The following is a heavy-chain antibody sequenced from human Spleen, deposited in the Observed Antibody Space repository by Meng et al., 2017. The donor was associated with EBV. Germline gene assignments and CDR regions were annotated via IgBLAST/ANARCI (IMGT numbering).Heavy chain of an antibody. CDR1: GGSFSGYY. J-gene: IGHJ5*02. CDR2: INHSGST. D-gene: IGHD2-2*01. Sequence: QGRPQQWGEGLLKPSGALSLTCAVYGGSFSGYYWSWIRQPPGKGLEWIGEINHSGSTNYNPSLKSRVTISVDTSKNQFSLKLSSVTAADTAVYYCAGDIVVVPAATLGWFDPWGQGTLVTVSS. CDR3: AGDIVVVPAATLGWFDP. V-gene: IGHV4-34*01.